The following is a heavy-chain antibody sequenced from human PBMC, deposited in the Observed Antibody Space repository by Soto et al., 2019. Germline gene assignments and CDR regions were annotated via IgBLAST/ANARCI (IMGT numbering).Heavy chain of an antibody. CDR3: VRHDMMTALDY. V-gene: IGHV4-59*08. Sequence: PSETLSLTCTVSGGSISSYYWSWIRQPPGKGLEWIGYIYYSGSTNYNPSLKSRVTISVDTSKNQFSLKLSSVTAADTAVYYCVRHDMMTALDYWGQGTLVTVSS. D-gene: IGHD3-9*01. J-gene: IGHJ4*02. CDR1: GGSISSYY. CDR2: IYYSGST.